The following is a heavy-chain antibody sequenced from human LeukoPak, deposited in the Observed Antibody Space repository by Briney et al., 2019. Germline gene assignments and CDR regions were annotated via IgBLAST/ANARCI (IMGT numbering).Heavy chain of an antibody. J-gene: IGHJ5*02. V-gene: IGHV4-39*07. CDR3: ARLVRDSSGSYSHKSKNNWFDP. CDR2: IYYSEST. D-gene: IGHD3-22*01. Sequence: SETLSLTCTVSGGSISSSSYYWGCIRLPPGKGLECIGSIYYSESTSYNPSLKSRVTMSIDTSKNQLSLMLTSVTAADTAVYFCARLVRDSSGSYSHKSKNNWFDPWGQGTLVTVSS. CDR1: GGSISSSSYY.